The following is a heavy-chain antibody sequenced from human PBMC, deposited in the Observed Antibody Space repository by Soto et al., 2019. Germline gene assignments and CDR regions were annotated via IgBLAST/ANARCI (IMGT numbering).Heavy chain of an antibody. Sequence: GASVKVSCKASGYTFTSYAMHWVRQAPGQRLEWMGWINAGNGNTKYSQKFQGRVTITRDTSASTAYMELSSLRSEETAVYYCARTYYYDSSGYLFLPYWGQGTLVTVSS. CDR1: GYTFTSYA. CDR2: INAGNGNT. J-gene: IGHJ4*02. V-gene: IGHV1-3*01. D-gene: IGHD3-22*01. CDR3: ARTYYYDSSGYLFLPY.